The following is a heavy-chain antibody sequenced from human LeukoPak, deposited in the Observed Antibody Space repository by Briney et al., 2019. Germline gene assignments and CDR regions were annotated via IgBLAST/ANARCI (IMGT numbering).Heavy chain of an antibody. CDR2: ISYDGSNK. D-gene: IGHD7-27*01. J-gene: IGHJ4*02. Sequence: GGSLRLSCAASGFTFSSYGMHWVRQAPGKGLEWVAVISYDGSNKYYADSVKGRFTISRDNSKDTLYLQMNSLRAEDTAVYYCAKATGGGRGGWGQGTLVTVSS. CDR1: GFTFSSYG. CDR3: AKATGGGRGG. V-gene: IGHV3-30*18.